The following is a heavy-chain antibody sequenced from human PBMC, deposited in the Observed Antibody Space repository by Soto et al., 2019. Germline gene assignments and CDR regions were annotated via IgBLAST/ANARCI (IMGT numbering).Heavy chain of an antibody. Sequence: PGGSLRLSCAASGFTFSSYGMHWVRQAPGKGLEWVAVISYDGSNKYYADSVKGRFTISRDNSKNTLYLQMNSLRAEDTAVYYCAKEEGMPIFGVVTPYFDYWGQGTLVTVSS. D-gene: IGHD3-3*01. CDR1: GFTFSSYG. CDR2: ISYDGSNK. CDR3: AKEEGMPIFGVVTPYFDY. V-gene: IGHV3-30*18. J-gene: IGHJ4*02.